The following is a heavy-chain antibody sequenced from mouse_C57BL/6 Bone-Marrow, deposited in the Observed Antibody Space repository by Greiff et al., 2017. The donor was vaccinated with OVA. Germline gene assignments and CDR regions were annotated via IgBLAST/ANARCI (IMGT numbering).Heavy chain of an antibody. CDR2: INPNNGGT. J-gene: IGHJ1*03. CDR3: ARKDYYYGSSFDRYCDV. CDR1: GYTFTDYN. D-gene: IGHD1-1*01. V-gene: IGHV1-18*01. Sequence: VQLQQSGPELVKPGASVKIPCKASGYTFTDYNMDWVKQSHGKSLEWIGDINPNNGGTIYNQKFKGKATLTVDKSSSTAYMELRSLTSEDTAVYYCARKDYYYGSSFDRYCDVWGTGTTVTVSS.